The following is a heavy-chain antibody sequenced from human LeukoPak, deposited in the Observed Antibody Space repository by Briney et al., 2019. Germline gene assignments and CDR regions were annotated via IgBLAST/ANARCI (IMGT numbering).Heavy chain of an antibody. CDR3: AKSTYYYDTFVNAFDL. Sequence: GSLRLSCAASGFTFSTYWMTWVRQAPGTGLEWIGSIYQRGTTYYNPSLQSRVTTSVDTSKNQFSLKLSSVTAADTAVYYCAKSTYYYDTFVNAFDLWGQGTVVTVSS. D-gene: IGHD3-22*01. J-gene: IGHJ3*01. CDR1: GFTFSTYW. V-gene: IGHV4-4*02. CDR2: IYQRGTT.